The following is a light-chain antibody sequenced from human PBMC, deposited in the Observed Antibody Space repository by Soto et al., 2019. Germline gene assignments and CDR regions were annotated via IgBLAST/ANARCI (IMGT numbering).Light chain of an antibody. J-gene: IGKJ1*01. CDR3: QQRSNRPT. CDR1: QSVSSNY. Sequence: EIVLTQSPGTLSLSPGERATLSCRASQSVSSNYLAWYQQKPGQAPRLLIYGASSRATGIPDRFSGSGSGTDFTLTISRLEPEDFAVYYCQQRSNRPTFGQGTKVDIK. V-gene: IGKV3D-20*02. CDR2: GAS.